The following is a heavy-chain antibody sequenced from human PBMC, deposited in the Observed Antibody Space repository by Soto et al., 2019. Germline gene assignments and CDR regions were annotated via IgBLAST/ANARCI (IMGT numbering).Heavy chain of an antibody. J-gene: IGHJ5*02. CDR1: GGSFSGYY. CDR3: ARSAKIHCSSTSCYSPINWFDP. D-gene: IGHD2-2*01. V-gene: IGHV4-34*01. Sequence: ETLSLTCAVYGGSFSGYYWSWIRQPPGKGLEWIGEINHSGSTNYNPSLKSRVTISVDTSKNQFSLKLSSVTAADTAVYYCARSAKIHCSSTSCYSPINWFDPWGQGTLVTVSS. CDR2: INHSGST.